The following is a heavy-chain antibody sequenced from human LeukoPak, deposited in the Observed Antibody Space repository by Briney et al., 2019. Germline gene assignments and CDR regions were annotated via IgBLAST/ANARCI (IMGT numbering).Heavy chain of an antibody. J-gene: IGHJ4*02. CDR3: ARENVWGSYRYAFDY. D-gene: IGHD3-16*02. CDR2: IYYSGST. Sequence: SETLSLTCTVSGGSISSYYWSWIRQPPGKGPEWIGYIYYSGSTNYNPSLKSRVTISVDTSQNQFSLKLSSVTAADTAVYYCARENVWGSYRYAFDYWGQGTLVTVSS. V-gene: IGHV4-59*01. CDR1: GGSISSYY.